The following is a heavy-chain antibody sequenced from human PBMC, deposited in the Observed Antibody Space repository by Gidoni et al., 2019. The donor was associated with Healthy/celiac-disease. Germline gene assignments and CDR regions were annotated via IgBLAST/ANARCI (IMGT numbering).Heavy chain of an antibody. J-gene: IGHJ4*02. CDR1: GFTFDDYA. CDR3: AKDIGFGRGPWGHYGSFDY. Sequence: EVQLVESGGGLVQPGRSLRLYCAASGFTFDDYAMHWVRQAPGKGLEWVSVIIWNSGSIGYADSVKGRFTISRDNAKNSLYLQMNSLRAEDTALYYCAKDIGFGRGPWGHYGSFDYWGQGTLVTVSS. CDR2: IIWNSGSI. D-gene: IGHD3-10*01. V-gene: IGHV3-9*01.